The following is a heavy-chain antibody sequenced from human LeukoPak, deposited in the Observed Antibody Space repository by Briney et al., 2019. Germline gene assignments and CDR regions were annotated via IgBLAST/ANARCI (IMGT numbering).Heavy chain of an antibody. V-gene: IGHV4-4*02. J-gene: IGHJ4*02. CDR3: AREGGFYRPLDY. CDR2: VHLGGMT. D-gene: IGHD3-3*01. CDR1: GGSVTSTNC. Sequence: SETLSLTCDVSGGSVTSTNCWTWVRQPPGKALEGVRDVHLGGMTIYNSSLKIRLIMTVDLPETHISLKLTSVTAADTAVYYCAREGGFYRPLDYSGQGTLVTVSS.